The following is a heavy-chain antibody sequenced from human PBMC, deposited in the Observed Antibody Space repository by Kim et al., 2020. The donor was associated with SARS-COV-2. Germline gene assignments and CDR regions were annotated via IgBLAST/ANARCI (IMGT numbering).Heavy chain of an antibody. CDR2: FDPEDGET. CDR1: GYTLTELS. V-gene: IGHV1-24*01. D-gene: IGHD3-22*01. CDR3: STLDSSGYYKEYYFDY. Sequence: ASVKVSCKVSGYTLTELSMHLVRQAPGKGLEWMGGFDPEDGETIYAQKFQGRVTMTEDTTTDTAYMDLSSLRSEDTDVYYCSTLDSSGYYKEYYFDYWGQGTLVTVSS. J-gene: IGHJ4*02.